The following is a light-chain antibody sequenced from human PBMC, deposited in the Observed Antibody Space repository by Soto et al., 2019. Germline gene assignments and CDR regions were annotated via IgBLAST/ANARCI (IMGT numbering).Light chain of an antibody. CDR3: LQHKSYPIT. J-gene: IGKJ5*01. V-gene: IGKV3-15*01. Sequence: EIVLTQSPGTLSFSPGERATLSFRASQSVSSNLAWYQQKPGQAPRLLIYGASTRATGIPARFSGSGSGTEFTLTISSLQPEDSATYYCLQHKSYPITFGQGTRLEIK. CDR1: QSVSSN. CDR2: GAS.